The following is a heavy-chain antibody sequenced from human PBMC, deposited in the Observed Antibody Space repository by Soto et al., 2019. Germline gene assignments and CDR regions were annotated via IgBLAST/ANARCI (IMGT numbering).Heavy chain of an antibody. Sequence: QLQLQESGSGLVKPSQTLSLTCAVSGGSISRGGYSWSWIRQPPGKGLEWIGYIYHSGSTYYNSSLKRRKTISVDSSKQQFSLKLSSVTAADTAVYYCARVPAPWGQGTLVTVSS. J-gene: IGHJ5*02. CDR1: GGSISRGGYS. CDR2: IYHSGST. V-gene: IGHV4-30-2*01. CDR3: ARVPAP.